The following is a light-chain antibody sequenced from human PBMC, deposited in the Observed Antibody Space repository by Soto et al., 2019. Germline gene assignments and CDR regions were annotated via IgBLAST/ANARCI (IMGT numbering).Light chain of an antibody. CDR3: QQYYSLLT. V-gene: IGKV1-8*01. CDR1: QGISSY. CDR2: AAS. Sequence: AIRMTQSPSSFSASTGDRVTITCRASQGISSYLAWYQQQPGKAPKLLIYAASTLQSGVPSRFSGSGSGTDFTLTISCLQSEDFATYYCQQYYSLLTFGGGTQVEIK. J-gene: IGKJ4*01.